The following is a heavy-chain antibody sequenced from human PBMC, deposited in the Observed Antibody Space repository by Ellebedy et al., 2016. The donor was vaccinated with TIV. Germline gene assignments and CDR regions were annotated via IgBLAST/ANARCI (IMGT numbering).Heavy chain of an antibody. CDR2: ITSSSNTI. CDR1: GFTFSSYS. Sequence: GESLKISCAASGFTFSSYSMNWVRQAPGKGLEWVSYITSSSNTIYYADSVKGRFTISRDKAKNSLYLQMNSLRAEDTAVYYCGRGMSFGYSMDVWGQGTTVTVSS. V-gene: IGHV3-48*01. CDR3: GRGMSFGYSMDV. D-gene: IGHD1-26*01. J-gene: IGHJ6*02.